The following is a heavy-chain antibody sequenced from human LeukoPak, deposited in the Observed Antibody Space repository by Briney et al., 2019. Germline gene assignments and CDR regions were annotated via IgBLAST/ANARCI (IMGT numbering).Heavy chain of an antibody. V-gene: IGHV3-7*03. CDR1: GFTFSSYW. CDR2: IKPDGTTK. Sequence: GGSLRLSCAASGFTFSSYWMNWARQAPGKGLEWVANIKPDGTTKFYVDSVKGRFAISRDNALNSLYLQMNSLRAEDTAIYYCARSIPYGTTWYGRSDYWGQGTLVTVSS. CDR3: ARSIPYGTTWYGRSDY. D-gene: IGHD6-13*01. J-gene: IGHJ4*02.